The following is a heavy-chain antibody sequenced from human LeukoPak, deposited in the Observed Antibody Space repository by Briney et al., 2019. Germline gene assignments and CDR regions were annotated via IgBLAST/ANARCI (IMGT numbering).Heavy chain of an antibody. CDR3: AGCSGYSSGWYRGSAFDY. V-gene: IGHV4-31*03. D-gene: IGHD6-19*01. CDR1: GGSISSGGYY. CDR2: IYYSGST. J-gene: IGHJ4*02. Sequence: SETLSLTCTVSGGSISSGGYYWSWIRQHPGKGLEWIGYIYYSGSTYYNPSLKSRVTISVDTSKNQFSLKLSSVTAADTAVYYCAGCSGYSSGWYRGSAFDYWGQGTLVTVSS.